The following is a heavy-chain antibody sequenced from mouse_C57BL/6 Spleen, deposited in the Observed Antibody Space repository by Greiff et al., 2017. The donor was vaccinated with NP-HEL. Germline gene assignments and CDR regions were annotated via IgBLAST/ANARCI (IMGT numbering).Heavy chain of an antibody. D-gene: IGHD4-1*01. CDR2: IDPSDSYT. V-gene: IGHV1-59*01. Sequence: VQLQQPGAELVRPGTSVKLSCKASGYTFTSYWMHWVKQRPGQGLEWIGVIDPSDSYTNYNQKFKGKATLTVDTSSSTAYMQLSSLTSEDSAVYYCAREKTGYAMDYWGQGTSVTVSS. CDR1: GYTFTSYW. CDR3: AREKTGYAMDY. J-gene: IGHJ4*01.